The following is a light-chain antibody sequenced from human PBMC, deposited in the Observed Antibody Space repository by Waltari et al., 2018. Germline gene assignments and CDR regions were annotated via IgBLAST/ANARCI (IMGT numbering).Light chain of an antibody. CDR2: PAS. CDR1: QSISSY. V-gene: IGKV1-39*01. Sequence: DIQMTQSPSSLSASVGDRVTITRRASQSISSYLNWYQQKPGKAPKLLIYPASSLQSGVPSRFSGSGSGTDFILHISRVEAEDVGIYYCLQARQTPYTFGPGTKLEIK. CDR3: LQARQTPYT. J-gene: IGKJ2*01.